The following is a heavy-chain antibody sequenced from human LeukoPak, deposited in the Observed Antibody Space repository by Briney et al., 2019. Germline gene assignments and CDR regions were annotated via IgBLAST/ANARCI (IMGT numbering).Heavy chain of an antibody. CDR3: ASQKDY. CDR1: GGSFSGYY. V-gene: IGHV4-34*01. J-gene: IGHJ4*02. Sequence: SETLSLTCAVYGGSFSGYYWSWIRQPPGKGLEWIGEINHSGSTNYNPSLKSRVTISVDTSKNQFSLKLSSVTAAGTAVYYCASQKDYWGQGTLVTVSS. CDR2: INHSGST.